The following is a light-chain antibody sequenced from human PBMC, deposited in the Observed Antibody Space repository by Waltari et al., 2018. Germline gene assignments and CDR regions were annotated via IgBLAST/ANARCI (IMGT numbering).Light chain of an antibody. CDR2: AAS. J-gene: IGKJ4*01. V-gene: IGKV3-15*01. CDR1: QSVSNT. Sequence: ETVMTQSPATLSMSPGATATLSCRASQSVSNTLAWYEQKPGQAPRLLIYAASTRATGVPARFSGSGSGTEFTLTISSLQSEDFAVYYCQQFNSWPFTFGGGTRVEIK. CDR3: QQFNSWPFT.